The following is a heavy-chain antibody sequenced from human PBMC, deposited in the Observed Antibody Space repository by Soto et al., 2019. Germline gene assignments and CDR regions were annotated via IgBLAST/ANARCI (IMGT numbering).Heavy chain of an antibody. CDR1: GFTFSSYG. V-gene: IGHV3-33*01. Sequence: PGGSLRLSCAASGFTFSSYGMHWVRQAPGKGLEWVAVIWYDGSNKYYADSVKGRFTISRDNSKNTLYLQMNSLRAEDTAVYYCARDPLDGYNYYYYGMDVWGQGTTVTVSS. J-gene: IGHJ6*02. CDR2: IWYDGSNK. CDR3: ARDPLDGYNYYYYGMDV. D-gene: IGHD5-12*01.